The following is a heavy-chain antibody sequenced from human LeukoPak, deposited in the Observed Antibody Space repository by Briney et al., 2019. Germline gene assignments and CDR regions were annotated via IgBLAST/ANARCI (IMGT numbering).Heavy chain of an antibody. CDR2: ISAYNGNT. V-gene: IGHV1-18*01. J-gene: IGHJ5*02. CDR3: AGDGSSSSTPDNWFDP. Sequence: GASVKVSCKASGYTFTSYGISWVRQAPGQGLEWMGWISAYNGNTNYAQKLQGRVTMTTDTSTSTAYMELRSLRSDDTAVYYCAGDGSSSSTPDNWFDPWGQGTLVTVSS. CDR1: GYTFTSYG. D-gene: IGHD6-13*01.